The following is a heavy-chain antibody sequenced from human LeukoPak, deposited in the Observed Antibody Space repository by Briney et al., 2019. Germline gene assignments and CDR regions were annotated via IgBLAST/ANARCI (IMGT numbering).Heavy chain of an antibody. J-gene: IGHJ4*02. D-gene: IGHD3-9*01. V-gene: IGHV3-23*01. CDR1: GFTFNNYA. CDR2: ITGSGGTT. CDR3: AKWGDYDILTGYYDSDY. Sequence: GGSLRLSCAASGFTFNNYAMSWVRLAPGKGLEWVSAITGSGGTTFYADSVKGRFTISRENSKNTLYLQMNSLRAEDTAVYYCAKWGDYDILTGYYDSDYWGQGTPVTVSS.